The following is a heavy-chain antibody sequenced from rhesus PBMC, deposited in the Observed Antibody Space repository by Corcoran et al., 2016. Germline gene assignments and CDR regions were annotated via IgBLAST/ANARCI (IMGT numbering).Heavy chain of an antibody. V-gene: IGHV4-73*01. Sequence: QVQLQQWGEGLVKPSETLSLTCAVYGGSISGPYYWDWFRQPPGKGLEWIGYIYGNSASVNYNPSLNNRVTIAKDTSKNQFSLELRSVTAADTAVYYCVRGSDMVAAGTWGRGVLVTVSS. D-gene: IGHD6-25*01. J-gene: IGHJ4*01. CDR2: IYGNSASV. CDR3: VRGSDMVAAGT. CDR1: GGSISGPYY.